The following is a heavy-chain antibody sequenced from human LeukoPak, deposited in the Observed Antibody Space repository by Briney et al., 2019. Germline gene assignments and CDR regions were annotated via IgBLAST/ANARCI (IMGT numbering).Heavy chain of an antibody. CDR3: VKPITISGATDAFDI. J-gene: IGHJ3*02. Sequence: PGGFLRLSCTASRFTFSSYWMNWVRQAPGKGLEWVANIKQDGSEKYYVDSVKGRFTISRDNAKNSLYLQMNSLRAEDTAMYYCVKPITISGATDAFDIWGQGTMVTVSS. D-gene: IGHD3-3*01. CDR2: IKQDGSEK. CDR1: RFTFSSYW. V-gene: IGHV3-7*01.